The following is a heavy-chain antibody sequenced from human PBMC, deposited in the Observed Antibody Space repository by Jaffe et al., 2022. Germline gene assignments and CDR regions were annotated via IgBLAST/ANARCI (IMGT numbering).Heavy chain of an antibody. CDR3: ARGGSGWYEAFDY. D-gene: IGHD6-19*01. Sequence: QVQLQESGPGLVKPSQTLSLTCTVSGGSISSGSYYWSWIRQPAGKGLEWIGRIYTSGSTNYNPSLKSRVTISVDTSKNQFSLKLSSVTAADTAVYYCARGGSGWYEAFDYWGQGTLVTVSS. CDR1: GGSISSGSYY. V-gene: IGHV4-61*02. CDR2: IYTSGST. J-gene: IGHJ4*02.